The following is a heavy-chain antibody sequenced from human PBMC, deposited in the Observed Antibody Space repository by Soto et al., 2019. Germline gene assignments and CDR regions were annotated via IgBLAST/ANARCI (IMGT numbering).Heavy chain of an antibody. CDR1: GFTFSSYA. CDR3: AKDSDYDSSGYYYTFMILRYGMDV. J-gene: IGHJ6*02. CDR2: ISGSGGST. V-gene: IGHV3-23*01. Sequence: GSLRLSCAASGFTFSSYAMSWVRQAPGKGLEWVSAISGSGGSTYYADSVKGRFTISRDNSKNTLYLQMNSLRAEDTAVYYCAKDSDYDSSGYYYTFMILRYGMDVWGQGTMVTVSS. D-gene: IGHD3-22*01.